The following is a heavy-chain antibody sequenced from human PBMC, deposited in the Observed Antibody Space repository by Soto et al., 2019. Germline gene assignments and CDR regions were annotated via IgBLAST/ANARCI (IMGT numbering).Heavy chain of an antibody. Sequence: SETLSLTCAVSGGSISSSYWWSWVRHPPGKGLEWIGEIYHSGSTNYNTSLKSRVTISVDKSKNQFSLKVTSVTAADTAVYYCARVSGSYYYGMDVWGQGTTVTVSS. CDR2: IYHSGST. J-gene: IGHJ6*02. CDR1: GGSISSSYW. V-gene: IGHV4-4*02. CDR3: ARVSGSYYYGMDV.